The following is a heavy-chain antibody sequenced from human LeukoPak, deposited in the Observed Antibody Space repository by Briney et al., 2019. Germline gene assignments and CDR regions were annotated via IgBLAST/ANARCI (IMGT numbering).Heavy chain of an antibody. CDR2: INGRGGST. Sequence: GSLRLSCAASGITFSSHAMSWVRPAPGKGLEWVSAINGRGGSTYYADSVKGRFTISRDNSKNTLYLQMNSQRAEDAAVYYCARGGAAAGTDYWGHGTLVTVSS. J-gene: IGHJ4*01. CDR1: GITFSSHA. V-gene: IGHV3-23*01. D-gene: IGHD6-13*01. CDR3: ARGGAAAGTDY.